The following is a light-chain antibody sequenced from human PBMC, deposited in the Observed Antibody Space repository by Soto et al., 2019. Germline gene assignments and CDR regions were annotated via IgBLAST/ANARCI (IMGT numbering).Light chain of an antibody. Sequence: QSVLTQPASVSGSPGQSITISCTGTSSDVGDYNSVSWYQQHPGKAPKLMIYEVSNRPSGVSNRFSGSKSGNTASLTISGLQAEDEADYYCSSYTTSSTLLYVFGTGTKLTVL. CDR1: SSDVGDYNS. V-gene: IGLV2-14*01. CDR2: EVS. J-gene: IGLJ1*01. CDR3: SSYTTSSTLLYV.